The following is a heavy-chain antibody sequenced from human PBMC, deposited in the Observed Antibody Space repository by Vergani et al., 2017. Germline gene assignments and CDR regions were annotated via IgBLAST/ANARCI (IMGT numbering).Heavy chain of an antibody. CDR3: VRDVQVSRT. Sequence: EVQLLESGGGLAQPGGSLRLSCAASGFTFRNYAMTWVRQAPGKGLEWVSIISDNGGTTYYADSVKGRFTISRDNAKNSLYLDMSSLRAEDTAVYYCVRDVQVSRTWGQGTLVAVSS. J-gene: IGHJ3*01. CDR2: ISDNGGTT. CDR1: GFTFRNYA. V-gene: IGHV3-23*01.